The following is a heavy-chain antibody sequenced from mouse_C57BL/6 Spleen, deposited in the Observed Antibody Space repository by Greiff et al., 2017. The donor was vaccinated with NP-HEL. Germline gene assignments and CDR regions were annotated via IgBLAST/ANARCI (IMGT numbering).Heavy chain of an antibody. J-gene: IGHJ4*01. CDR3: ARIDYDDYYAMDY. CDR1: GFSLTSYG. V-gene: IGHV2-2*01. CDR2: IWSGGST. Sequence: VKLEESGPGLVQPSQSLSITCTVSGFSLTSYGVHWVRQSPGKGLEWLGVIWSGGSTDYNAAFISRLSISKDNSKSQVFFKMNSLQADDTAIYYCARIDYDDYYAMDYWGQGTSVTVSS. D-gene: IGHD2-4*01.